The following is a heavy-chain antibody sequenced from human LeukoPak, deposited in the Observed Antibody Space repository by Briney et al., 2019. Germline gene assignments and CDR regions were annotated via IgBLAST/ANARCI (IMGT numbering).Heavy chain of an antibody. J-gene: IGHJ4*02. D-gene: IGHD5-24*01. CDR2: ITISSTTR. CDR1: GFTFSNYH. Sequence: GGSLRLSCAASGFTFSNYHMNWVRQAPGKGLEWISYITISSTTRYYADSVKGRFIVSRDNAKNSLYLQVNSLRDEDTAVYYCARDKWLDYWGQGSLVTVSS. V-gene: IGHV3-48*02. CDR3: ARDKWLDY.